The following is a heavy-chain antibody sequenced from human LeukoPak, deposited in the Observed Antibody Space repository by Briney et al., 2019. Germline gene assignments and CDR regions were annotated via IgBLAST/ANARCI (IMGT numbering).Heavy chain of an antibody. Sequence: GGSLRLSCAVSGFTFSAYSMNWVRQARGKGLEWVSYISSSGTNIHYADSVKGRFTFSRDNAKNSLSLQMSSLRLEDTAVYFCAREEVRGYLYYWGEGILVTVSS. J-gene: IGHJ4*02. D-gene: IGHD3-10*01. CDR2: ISSSGTNI. CDR3: AREEVRGYLYY. CDR1: GFTFSAYS. V-gene: IGHV3-48*01.